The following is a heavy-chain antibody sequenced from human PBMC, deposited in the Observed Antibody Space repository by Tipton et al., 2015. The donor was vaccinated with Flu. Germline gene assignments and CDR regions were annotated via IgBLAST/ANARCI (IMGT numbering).Heavy chain of an antibody. J-gene: IGHJ4*02. CDR3: ASGYYYRGDY. Sequence: TLSLTCRVSGGSVRSSTYYWSWIRQPAGKGLEWIGRIFASGRTSYNPSLKSRVTISVDTSKNQFSLKLSSVTAADTAVYYCASGYYYRGDYWGQGTLVTVSS. V-gene: IGHV4-61*02. CDR2: IFASGRT. CDR1: GGSVRSSTYY. D-gene: IGHD3-22*01.